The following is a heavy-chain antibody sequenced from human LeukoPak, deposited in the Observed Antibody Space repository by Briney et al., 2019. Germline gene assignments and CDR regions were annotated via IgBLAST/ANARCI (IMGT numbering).Heavy chain of an antibody. CDR1: GGSISSSSYY. J-gene: IGHJ3*02. CDR2: IYYSGST. V-gene: IGHV4-39*07. Sequence: PSETLSLTCTVSGGSISSSSYYWGWIRQPPGKGLEWIGSIYYSGSTYYNPSLKSRFTITVDTSKNQFSLKLSSVTAADTAVYYCARGKDGDYGSPPDAFDIWGQGTMVTVSS. D-gene: IGHD4-17*01. CDR3: ARGKDGDYGSPPDAFDI.